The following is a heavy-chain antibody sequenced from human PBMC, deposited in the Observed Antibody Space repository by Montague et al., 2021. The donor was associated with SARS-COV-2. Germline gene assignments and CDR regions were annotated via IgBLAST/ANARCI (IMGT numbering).Heavy chain of an antibody. D-gene: IGHD6-13*01. CDR2: IFYNGDT. CDR3: ATHRQHHNH. V-gene: IGHV4-59*08. Sequence: SETLSLTCAVSGDSINSEHWWSWVRQPPGKGLEWIGYIFYNGDTNYNPSLKSRVSISVDTSKNQFSLKLIAVTAADTAMYFCATHRQHHNHWGQGAMVAVSS. J-gene: IGHJ5*02. CDR1: GDSINSEH.